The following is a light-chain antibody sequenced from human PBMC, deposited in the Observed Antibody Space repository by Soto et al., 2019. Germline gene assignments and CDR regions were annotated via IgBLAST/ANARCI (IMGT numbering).Light chain of an antibody. CDR2: GAS. J-gene: IGKJ2*01. V-gene: IGKV3-15*01. CDR3: QQYNNWPPYT. CDR1: QSVSSN. Sequence: EIVMTQSPATLSVSPGERATLSCRASQSVSSNLAWYQQKPGQAPRLLIYGASTRATGIPARFSGSGSGTEFTLTISRLQSEDFAVYYCQQYNNWPPYTFGQATKLEIK.